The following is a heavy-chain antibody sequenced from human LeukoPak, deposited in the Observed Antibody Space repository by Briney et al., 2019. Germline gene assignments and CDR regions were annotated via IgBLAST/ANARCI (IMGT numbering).Heavy chain of an antibody. CDR1: GFTFSSYA. V-gene: IGHV3-21*01. J-gene: IGHJ4*02. CDR3: ARGINGPNYYDSSGYYCFDY. D-gene: IGHD3-22*01. Sequence: GGSLRLSCAASGFTFSSYAMSWVRQAPGKGLEWVSSISSSSSYIYYADSVKGRFTISRDNAKNSLYLQMNSLRAEDTAVYYCARGINGPNYYDSSGYYCFDYWGQGTLVTVSS. CDR2: ISSSSSYI.